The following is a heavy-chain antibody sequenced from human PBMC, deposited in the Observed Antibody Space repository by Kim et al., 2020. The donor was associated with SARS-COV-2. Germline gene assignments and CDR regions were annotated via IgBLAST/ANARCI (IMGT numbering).Heavy chain of an antibody. CDR2: IWSDGSYK. CDR3: AKGVQQWLVLDY. CDR1: GFTFSSYG. V-gene: IGHV3-33*06. J-gene: IGHJ4*02. D-gene: IGHD6-19*01. Sequence: GGSLRLSCAASGFTFSSYGIHWVRQAPGKGLEWVAVIWSDGSYKYYADSVKGRFTISRDNSKNTLYLQMNNLRAEDTAVYYCAKGVQQWLVLDYWGQGTLVTVSS.